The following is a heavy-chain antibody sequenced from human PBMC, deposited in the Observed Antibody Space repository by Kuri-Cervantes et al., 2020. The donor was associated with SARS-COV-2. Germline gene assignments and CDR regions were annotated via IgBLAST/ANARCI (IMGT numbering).Heavy chain of an antibody. J-gene: IGHJ4*02. CDR2: VYYDGTT. V-gene: IGHV4-59*01. CDR3: ARASTSFDD. CDR1: GDSINSYY. Sequence: GSLRLSCSVSGDSINSYYWSWIRQAPGKGLEWLGHVYYDGTTNYNPSLKRRATISLATSKSQFFLQLDSVTAADTAVYFCARASTSFDDWGQGTPVTVSS. D-gene: IGHD4-11*01.